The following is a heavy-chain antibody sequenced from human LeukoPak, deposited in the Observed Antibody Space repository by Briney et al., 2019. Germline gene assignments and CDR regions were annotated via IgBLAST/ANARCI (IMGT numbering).Heavy chain of an antibody. CDR2: INPNSGGT. CDR3: ARYIPSMTYMDV. Sequence: ASVKVSSKASGYTFTSYAMNWVRQAPGQGLEWMGWINPNSGGTNYAQKFQGRVTMTRDTSISTAYMELSRLRSDDTAVYYCARYIPSMTYMDVWGKGTTVTVSS. D-gene: IGHD2-21*01. CDR1: GYTFTSYA. V-gene: IGHV1-2*02. J-gene: IGHJ6*03.